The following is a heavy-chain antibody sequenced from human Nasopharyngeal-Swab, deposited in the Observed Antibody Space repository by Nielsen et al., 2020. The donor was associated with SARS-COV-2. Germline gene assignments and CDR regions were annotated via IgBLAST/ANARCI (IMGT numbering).Heavy chain of an antibody. CDR1: GYSFTGYW. D-gene: IGHD3-10*01. CDR3: ARGGSGSYIDY. V-gene: IGHV5-51*01. CDR2: IYPGDSDT. Sequence: GGSLRLSCKGSGYSFTGYWIAWVRQMPGKGLEWMGIIYPGDSDTRYRPSFQGQVTISADKSISTAYLQWSSLKASDTAMYYCARGGSGSYIDYWGQGTLVTVSS. J-gene: IGHJ4*02.